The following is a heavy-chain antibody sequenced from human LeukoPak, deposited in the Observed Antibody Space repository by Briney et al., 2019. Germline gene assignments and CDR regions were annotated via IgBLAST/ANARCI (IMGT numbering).Heavy chain of an antibody. V-gene: IGHV3-9*01. CDR3: AKDRGSNIIFPDD. CDR2: ISWNSGSI. Sequence: GRSLRLSCAASGFTFDDYAMHWVRQAPGKGLEWVAGISWNSGSIGYADSVKGRFIISKDNAKNSLYLQINRLRAEDTAFYYCAKDRGSNIIFPDDWGQETLVTLSS. CDR1: GFTFDDYA. D-gene: IGHD2-2*01. J-gene: IGHJ4*02.